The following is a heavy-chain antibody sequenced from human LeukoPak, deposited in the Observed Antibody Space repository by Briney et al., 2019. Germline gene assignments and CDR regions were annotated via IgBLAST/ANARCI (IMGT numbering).Heavy chain of an antibody. CDR1: GFTFSSYG. D-gene: IGHD3-10*01. V-gene: IGHV3-33*01. Sequence: PGGSLRLSCAASGFTFSSYGMHWVRQAPGKGLEWVAVIWYDGSNKYYADSVKGRFTISRDNSKNTLYLQMNSLRAEDTAVYYCARDVRDGSGSYYIGSPDVWGQGTTVAVSS. J-gene: IGHJ6*02. CDR3: ARDVRDGSGSYYIGSPDV. CDR2: IWYDGSNK.